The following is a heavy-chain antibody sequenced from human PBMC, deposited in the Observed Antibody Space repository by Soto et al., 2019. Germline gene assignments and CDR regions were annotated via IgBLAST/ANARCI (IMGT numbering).Heavy chain of an antibody. D-gene: IGHD5-18*01. CDR1: GFTFSDSA. Sequence: LRLSCAASGFTFSDSAMHRVRQASGKGLEWVGRIRNKGNNYATAYTASVKGRFTISRDDSKNTVYLQMNSLKIDDTAVYYCTSRRDWTAVDPLDYWGLGTLVTVSS. J-gene: IGHJ4*02. CDR2: IRNKGNNYAT. CDR3: TSRRDWTAVDPLDY. V-gene: IGHV3-73*01.